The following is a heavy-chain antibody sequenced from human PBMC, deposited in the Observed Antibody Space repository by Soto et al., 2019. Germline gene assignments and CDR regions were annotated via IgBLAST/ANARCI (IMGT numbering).Heavy chain of an antibody. Sequence: QVQLQESGPGLVKPSGTLSLTCAVSGGSISSSNWWSWVRQPPGKGLEWIGEIYHSGSTNYNPSLKSRVTISVDKSKNQFSLKLSSVTAADTAVYYCARFFFSDYGSGSIIVGEYYYYGMDVWGQGTTVTVSS. CDR3: ARFFFSDYGSGSIIVGEYYYYGMDV. CDR2: IYHSGST. D-gene: IGHD3-10*01. J-gene: IGHJ6*02. CDR1: GGSISSSNW. V-gene: IGHV4-4*02.